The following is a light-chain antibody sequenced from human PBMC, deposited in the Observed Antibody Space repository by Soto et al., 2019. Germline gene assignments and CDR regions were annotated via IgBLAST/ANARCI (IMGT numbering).Light chain of an antibody. J-gene: IGKJ4*01. V-gene: IGKV3-15*01. CDR3: QQYNNWPPLT. Sequence: EIGMTQSPATLSVSPGDRATLSCRASQSVSSSLAWYQQIPGQAPRLLIYDASTRATGIPARFGGSGAGTEFTLTISSLQSEDFAAYYCQQYNNWPPLTFGGGTKVQLK. CDR1: QSVSSS. CDR2: DAS.